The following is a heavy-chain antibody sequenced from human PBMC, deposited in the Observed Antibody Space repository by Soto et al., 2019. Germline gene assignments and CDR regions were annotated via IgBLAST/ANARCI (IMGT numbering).Heavy chain of an antibody. CDR2: IIPNNGTA. CDR3: ARDTSIFGDPAPDY. Sequence: SVKVSCKASGGTFSSYAISWVRQAPGQGLEWIGGIIPNNGTANYPQKLQGRVTITADESTSTAYMELRSLRSDDTAVYYCARDTSIFGDPAPDYWGQGTLVTVSS. J-gene: IGHJ4*02. CDR1: GGTFSSYA. D-gene: IGHD3-3*01. V-gene: IGHV1-69*13.